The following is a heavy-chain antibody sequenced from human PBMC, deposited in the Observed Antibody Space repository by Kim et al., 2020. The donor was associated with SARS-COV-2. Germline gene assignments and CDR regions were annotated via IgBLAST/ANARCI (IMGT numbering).Heavy chain of an antibody. J-gene: IGHJ4*02. CDR3: VGGYQVDY. CDR2: NGNT. V-gene: IGHV1-3*01. Sequence: NGNTKYSQKFQGRVTITRDTSASTAYMELSSLRSEDTAVYYCVGGYQVDYWGQGTLVTVSS. D-gene: IGHD1-26*01.